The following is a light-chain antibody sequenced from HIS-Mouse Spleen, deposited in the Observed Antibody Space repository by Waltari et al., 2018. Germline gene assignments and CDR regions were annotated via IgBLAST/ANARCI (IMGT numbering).Light chain of an antibody. CDR1: SDINVGSYN. Sequence: QPVLTQPPSSSASPGESARLTCTLPSDINVGSYNIYWYQQTPGSPPRYLLYYYSDSGKGQGSGVPSRFSGSKDASANTGILLISGLQSEDEADYYCMIWPSNGRHVVFGGGTKLTVL. V-gene: IGLV5-37*01. CDR2: YYSDSGK. J-gene: IGLJ2*01. CDR3: MIWPSNGRHVV.